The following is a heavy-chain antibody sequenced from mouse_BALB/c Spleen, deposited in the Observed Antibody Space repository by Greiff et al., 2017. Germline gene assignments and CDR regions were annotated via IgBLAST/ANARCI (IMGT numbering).Heavy chain of an antibody. J-gene: IGHJ2*01. CDR2: ISSGGSYT. CDR1: GFTFSSYG. D-gene: IGHD2-4*01. V-gene: IGHV5-6*01. CDR3: ARHAPYDYDPYYFDY. Sequence: EVQGVESGGDLVKPGGSLKLSCAASGFTFSSYGMSWVRQTPDKRLEWVATISSGGSYTYYPDSVKGRFTISRDNAKNTLYLQMSSLKSEDTAMYYCARHAPYDYDPYYFDYWGQGTTLTVSS.